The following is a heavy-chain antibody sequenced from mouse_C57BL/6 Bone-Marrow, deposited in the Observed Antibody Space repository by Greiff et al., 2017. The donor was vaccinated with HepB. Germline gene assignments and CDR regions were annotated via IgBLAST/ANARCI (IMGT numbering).Heavy chain of an antibody. CDR2: IDPEDGDT. V-gene: IGHV14-1*01. J-gene: IGHJ2*01. Sequence: VQLQQSGAELVRPGASVKLSCTASGFNIKDYYMHWVKQRPEQGLEWIGRIDPEDGDTEYAPKFQGKATMTADKSSSTAYMQLSSLTSEDSAVYFCARDGFYYFDYWGQGTTLTVSS. CDR3: ARDGFYYFDY. CDR1: GFNIKDYY. D-gene: IGHD2-3*01.